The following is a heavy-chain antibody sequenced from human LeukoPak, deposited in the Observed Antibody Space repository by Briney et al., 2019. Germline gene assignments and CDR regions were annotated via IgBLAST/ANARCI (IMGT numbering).Heavy chain of an antibody. D-gene: IGHD2-15*01. CDR2: MNPNSGNT. J-gene: IGHJ4*02. V-gene: IGHV1-8*01. CDR3: ARAGGYCGRISCPYYFDY. CDR1: GYTFTSYN. Sequence: VASVKVSCKASGYTFTSYNFNWVRQATGQGLEWMGWMNPNSGNTGYAQKFQGRVTMTRNTSISTAYMELSSLRSEDTAVYYCARAGGYCGRISCPYYFDYWGQGSLVAVSS.